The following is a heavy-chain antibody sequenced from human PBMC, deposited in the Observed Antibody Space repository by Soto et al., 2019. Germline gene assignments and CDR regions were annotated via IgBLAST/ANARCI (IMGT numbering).Heavy chain of an antibody. V-gene: IGHV1-2*02. CDR1: GYPFSGYY. CDR3: ARRPMWQQQLIRDYGMDV. Sequence: ASVKVSCKASGYPFSGYYMHWVRQAPGQGPEWMGWVNPNNGEKNYVQKFQGRVTMTGDMFISTGYLELTRLRSDDTAVYYCARRPMWQQQLIRDYGMDVWGQGTAVTVSS. D-gene: IGHD6-13*01. CDR2: VNPNNGEK. J-gene: IGHJ6*02.